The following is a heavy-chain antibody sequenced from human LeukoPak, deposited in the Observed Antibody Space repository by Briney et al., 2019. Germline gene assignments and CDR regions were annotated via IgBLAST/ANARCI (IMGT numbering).Heavy chain of an antibody. Sequence: GGSLRLSCAASGFTFSSYAVHWVRQAPGKGLEWVAVISYDESNQYYADSVKGRFTISRDNSRNTLYLQMNSLRAEGTAVYYCARDQRKSYYHGSGFDYWGQGTLVTVSS. CDR1: GFTFSSYA. CDR3: ARDQRKSYYHGSGFDY. J-gene: IGHJ4*02. V-gene: IGHV3-30*04. CDR2: ISYDESNQ. D-gene: IGHD3-10*01.